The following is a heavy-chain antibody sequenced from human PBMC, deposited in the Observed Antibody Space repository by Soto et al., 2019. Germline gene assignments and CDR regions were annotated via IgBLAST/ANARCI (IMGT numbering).Heavy chain of an antibody. J-gene: IGHJ3*02. CDR1: GFTFDDYA. CDR3: AKDIGIAAAGTGGSAFDI. CDR2: ISWNSGSI. Sequence: PGGSLRLSCAASGFTFDDYAMHWVRQAPGKGLEWVSGISWNSGSIGYADSVKGRFTISRDNAKNSLYLQMNSLRAEDTALYYCAKDIGIAAAGTGGSAFDIWGQGTMVTVSS. D-gene: IGHD6-13*01. V-gene: IGHV3-9*01.